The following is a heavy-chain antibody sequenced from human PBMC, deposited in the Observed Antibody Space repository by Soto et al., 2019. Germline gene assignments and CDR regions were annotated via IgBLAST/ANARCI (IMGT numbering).Heavy chain of an antibody. CDR2: IYYSGST. J-gene: IGHJ4*02. CDR1: GGSISSYY. CDR3: ARRRYGSGSYWLDY. Sequence: AETLSLTCTVSGGSISSYYWSWIRQPPGKGLEWIGYIYYSGSTNYNPSLKSRVTISVDTSKNQFSLKLSSVTAADTAVYYCARRRYGSGSYWLDYWGQGTLVTVSS. V-gene: IGHV4-59*12. D-gene: IGHD3-10*01.